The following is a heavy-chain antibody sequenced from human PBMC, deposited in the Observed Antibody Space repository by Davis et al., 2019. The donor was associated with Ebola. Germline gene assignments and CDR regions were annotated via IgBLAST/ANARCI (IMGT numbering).Heavy chain of an antibody. CDR3: ARGERWFGEPYFDY. J-gene: IGHJ4*02. D-gene: IGHD3-10*01. V-gene: IGHV1-18*04. Sequence: ASAQIISYASAYTTTSYGISWVRHDPGQGLEWMGWNSAYNGNTNYAQKPQGRVTMTTDTSTSTAYMELRSLRSDETAVYYCARGERWFGEPYFDYWGQGTLVTVSS. CDR1: AYTTTSYG. CDR2: NSAYNGNT.